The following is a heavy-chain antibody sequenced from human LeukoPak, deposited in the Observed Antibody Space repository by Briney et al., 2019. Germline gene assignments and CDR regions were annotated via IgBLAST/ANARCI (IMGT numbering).Heavy chain of an antibody. CDR2: INAGNGNT. CDR3: ARERSSGWYLY. J-gene: IGHJ4*02. V-gene: IGHV1-3*01. Sequence: ASVKVSCKASGYTFTSYAMHWVRQAPGQRLEWMGWINAGNGNTKYSQKFQGRVTITSDTSASTAYMELSSLRSEDTAVYYCARERSSGWYLYWGQGTLVTVSS. CDR1: GYTFTSYA. D-gene: IGHD6-19*01.